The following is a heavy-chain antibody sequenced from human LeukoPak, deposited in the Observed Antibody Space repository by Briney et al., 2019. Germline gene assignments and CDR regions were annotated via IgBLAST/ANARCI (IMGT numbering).Heavy chain of an antibody. CDR3: ATEGEMATFDY. D-gene: IGHD5-24*01. V-gene: IGHV3-21*01. Sequence: GGSLRLSCAASGFTFSRYAMHWVRQAPGKGLEWVSSISSSSSYIYYADSVKGRFTISRDNAKNSLYLQMNSLRAEDTAVYYCATEGEMATFDYWGRGTLVTVSS. CDR1: GFTFSRYA. CDR2: ISSSSSYI. J-gene: IGHJ4*02.